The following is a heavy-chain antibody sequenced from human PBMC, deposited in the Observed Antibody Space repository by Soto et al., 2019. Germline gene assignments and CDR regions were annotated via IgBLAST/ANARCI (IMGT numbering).Heavy chain of an antibody. D-gene: IGHD3-22*01. J-gene: IGHJ4*02. Sequence: GASVKVSCKVSGYTLSELSMHWVRQAPGKGLEWMGRFDPEDGQTIYAQKFQGRVTMTGDTSADTAYMELSSLRSEDTAIYYCTRDHYDSSGYYRFDYWGQGTPVTVSS. CDR3: TRDHYDSSGYYRFDY. CDR1: GYTLSELS. CDR2: FDPEDGQT. V-gene: IGHV1-24*01.